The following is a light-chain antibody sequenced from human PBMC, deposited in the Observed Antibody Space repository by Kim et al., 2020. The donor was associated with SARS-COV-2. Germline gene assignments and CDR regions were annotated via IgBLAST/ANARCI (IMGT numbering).Light chain of an antibody. CDR3: QHTYNWPRT. Sequence: FPVERAPLSCRASQKINYILVLYQKKPGQAPKLLIYYAFTRATGIPARFSASASGTEFSLTISSLQSEDFAVYYCQHTYNWPRTFGGGTKVDIK. CDR1: QKINYI. CDR2: YAF. J-gene: IGKJ4*01. V-gene: IGKV3-15*01.